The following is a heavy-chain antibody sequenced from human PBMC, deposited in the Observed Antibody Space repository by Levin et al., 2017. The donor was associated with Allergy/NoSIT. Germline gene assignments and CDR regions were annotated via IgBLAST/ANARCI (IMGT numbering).Heavy chain of an antibody. D-gene: IGHD6-19*01. CDR3: AKHPGYSSGWYWNY. CDR1: GFTFSSYA. V-gene: IGHV3-23*01. Sequence: GGSLRLSCAASGFTFSSYAMSWVRQAPGKGLEWVSAISGSGGSTYYADSVKGRFTISRDNSKNTLYLQMNSLRAEDTAVYYCAKHPGYSSGWYWNYWGQGTLVTVSS. J-gene: IGHJ4*02. CDR2: ISGSGGST.